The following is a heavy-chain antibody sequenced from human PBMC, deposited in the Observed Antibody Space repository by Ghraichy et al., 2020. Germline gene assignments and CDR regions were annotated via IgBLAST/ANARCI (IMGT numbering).Heavy chain of an antibody. CDR3: SKAPTDFWGGEGGDSMDV. V-gene: IGHV3-30*02. CDR2: IRYDGSNR. D-gene: IGHD3-3*01. CDR1: GFTFSSYG. Sequence: GGSLRLSCAASGFTFSSYGMHWVRLAPGKGLEWVAFIRYDGSNRYYADSVKGRFTISRDNSKNTLYLQMNSLRAEDTAVYYCSKAPTDFWGGEGGDSMDVWGQGTTVTVSS. J-gene: IGHJ6*02.